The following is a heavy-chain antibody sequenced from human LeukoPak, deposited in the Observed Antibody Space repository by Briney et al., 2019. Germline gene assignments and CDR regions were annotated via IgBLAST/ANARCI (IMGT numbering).Heavy chain of an antibody. Sequence: SETLSLTCAVSGGSISSSNWWSWVRQPPGKGLEWIGEIYHSGSTNYNPSLKSRVTISVDKSKNQFSLKLSSVTAADMAVYYCARGGVPAARYGMDVWGQGTTVTVSS. CDR1: GGSISSSNW. V-gene: IGHV4-4*02. J-gene: IGHJ6*02. CDR3: ARGGVPAARYGMDV. CDR2: IYHSGST. D-gene: IGHD2-2*01.